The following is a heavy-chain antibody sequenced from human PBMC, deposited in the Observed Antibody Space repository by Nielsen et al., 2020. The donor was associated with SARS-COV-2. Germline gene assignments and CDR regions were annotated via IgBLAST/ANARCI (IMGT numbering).Heavy chain of an antibody. D-gene: IGHD3-16*02. CDR2: TYYRSKWYN. CDR3: AREPYYDYVWGSYHNWLDP. Sequence: QTPSLTLAIPGDRVSSNSAAWNWTRQAPARGLEWLGKTYYRSKWYNDYAVSVKSRITINPDTSKNQFSLQLKSVTPEDTAVYYCAREPYYDYVWGSYHNWLDPWGQGTLVTVSS. V-gene: IGHV6-1*01. J-gene: IGHJ5*02. CDR1: GDRVSSNSAA.